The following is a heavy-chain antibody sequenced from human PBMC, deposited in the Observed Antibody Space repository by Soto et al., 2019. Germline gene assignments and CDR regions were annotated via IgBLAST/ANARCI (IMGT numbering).Heavy chain of an antibody. Sequence: SETLSLTCTVSGGSISSSSYYWGWIRQPPGKGLEWIGSVYYSGSTYYNPSLKSRVTISVDTSKNQFSLKLSSVTAAETAVYYCASLKQWPTNIDYWGQGTLVTVSS. V-gene: IGHV4-39*01. CDR2: VYYSGST. CDR3: ASLKQWPTNIDY. CDR1: GGSISSSSYY. D-gene: IGHD6-19*01. J-gene: IGHJ4*02.